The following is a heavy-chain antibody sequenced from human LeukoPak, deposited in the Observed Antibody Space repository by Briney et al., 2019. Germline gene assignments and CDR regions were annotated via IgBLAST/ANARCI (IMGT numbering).Heavy chain of an antibody. CDR3: ARGLYRRFGYYYYYYMDV. Sequence: EASVKVSCKASGGTFSSYAISWVRQAPGQGLEWMGRIIPIFGTANYAQKFQGRVTITTDESTSTAYMELSSLRSEDTAVYYCARGLYRRFGYYYYYYMDVWGKGTTVTVSS. CDR2: IIPIFGTA. D-gene: IGHD3-10*01. J-gene: IGHJ6*03. CDR1: GGTFSSYA. V-gene: IGHV1-69*05.